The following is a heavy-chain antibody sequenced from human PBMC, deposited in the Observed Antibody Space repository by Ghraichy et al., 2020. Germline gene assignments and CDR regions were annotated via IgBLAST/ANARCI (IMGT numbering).Heavy chain of an antibody. V-gene: IGHV3-9*01. J-gene: IGHJ4*02. CDR1: GFTFDDYA. Sequence: GGSLRLSCAASGFTFDDYAMHWVRQAPGKGLEWVSGISWNSGSIGYADSVKGRFTISRDNAKNSLYLQMNSLRAEDTALYYCAKEGLERPFDYWGQGTLVTVSS. CDR2: ISWNSGSI. CDR3: AKEGLERPFDY.